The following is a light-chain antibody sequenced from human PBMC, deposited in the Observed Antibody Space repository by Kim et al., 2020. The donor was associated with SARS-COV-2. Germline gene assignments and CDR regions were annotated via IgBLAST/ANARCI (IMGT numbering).Light chain of an antibody. CDR2: AAS. V-gene: IGKV1-8*01. CDR3: QQYYNYPLSS. Sequence: AIRMTQSPSSFSASTGDRVTITCRASQGISSYLAWYQQKPGKAPKLLIYAASTLQSGVPSRFSGSGSGTDFTLTISCLQSEDFSTYYCQQYYNYPLSSFGGGTKVDIK. CDR1: QGISSY. J-gene: IGKJ4*01.